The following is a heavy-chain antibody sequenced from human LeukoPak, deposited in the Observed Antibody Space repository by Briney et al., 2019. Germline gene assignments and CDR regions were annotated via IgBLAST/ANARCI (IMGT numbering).Heavy chain of an antibody. V-gene: IGHV3-11*05. J-gene: IGHJ4*02. Sequence: GGSLRLSCAASGFTFSDYYMNWIRQAPGKGLEWVSYISSSSSYTNYADSVKGRFTISRDNAKNSLYLQMNSLRAEDTAVYYCARGSVAGPPFDYWGQGTLVTVSS. D-gene: IGHD6-13*01. CDR2: ISSSSSYT. CDR3: ARGSVAGPPFDY. CDR1: GFTFSDYY.